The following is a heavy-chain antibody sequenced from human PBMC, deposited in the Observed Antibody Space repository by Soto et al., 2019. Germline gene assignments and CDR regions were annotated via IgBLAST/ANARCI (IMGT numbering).Heavy chain of an antibody. Sequence: QITLKESGPTLVKPTQTLTLTCTFSGFSLSTSGVAVVWIRQPPGKALEWLALIYWDDDKRYSPSLKTRLTITKYTSKNQVVLTMTNMDPVDTATYYCAQQHRTAIPGIFDYWGQGTLVTVSS. D-gene: IGHD2-2*02. CDR2: IYWDDDK. J-gene: IGHJ4*02. CDR1: GFSLSTSGVA. CDR3: AQQHRTAIPGIFDY. V-gene: IGHV2-5*02.